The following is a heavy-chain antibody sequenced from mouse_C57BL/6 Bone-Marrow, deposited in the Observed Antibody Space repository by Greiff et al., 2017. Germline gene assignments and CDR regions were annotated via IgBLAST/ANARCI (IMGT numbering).Heavy chain of an antibody. Sequence: QVQLQQPGAELVMPGASVKLSCKASGYTFTSYWMHWVKQRPGQGLEWIGEIDPSDSYTNYNQKFKGKSTLTVDKSSSTAYMQLSSLTSEDSAVYYCATVVRTGDWGQGTSVTVSS. CDR1: GYTFTSYW. V-gene: IGHV1-69*01. J-gene: IGHJ4*01. CDR2: IDPSDSYT. CDR3: ATVVRTGD. D-gene: IGHD1-1*01.